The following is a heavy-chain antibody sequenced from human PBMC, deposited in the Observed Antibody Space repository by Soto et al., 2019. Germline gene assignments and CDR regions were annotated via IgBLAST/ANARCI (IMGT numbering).Heavy chain of an antibody. V-gene: IGHV4-31*03. CDR1: GGSISSGGYY. D-gene: IGHD4-17*01. Sequence: QVQLQESGPGLVKPSQTLSLTCTVSGGSISSGGYYWSWIRQHPGKGLEWIGYIYYSGSTYYNPSLKSRVTISVDTSKNQFSLKLSSVTAADTAVYYCARVRFSRATVWAVPGYGMDVWGQGTTVTVSS. J-gene: IGHJ6*02. CDR3: ARVRFSRATVWAVPGYGMDV. CDR2: IYYSGST.